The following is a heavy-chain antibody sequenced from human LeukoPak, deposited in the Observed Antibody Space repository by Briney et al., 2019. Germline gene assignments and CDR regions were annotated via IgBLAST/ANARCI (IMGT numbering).Heavy chain of an antibody. D-gene: IGHD3-16*02. V-gene: IGHV4-59*08. CDR1: GGSISSYY. CDR3: ARHPGYYDYVWGSYRPNKYYFDY. J-gene: IGHJ4*02. CDR2: IYYSGST. Sequence: SETLSLTCTVSGGSISSYYWSWIRQPPGKGLEWIGYIYYSGSTNYNPSIKSRVTISVDTSKNQFSLKLSSVTAADTAVYYCARHPGYYDYVWGSYRPNKYYFDYWGQGTLVTVSS.